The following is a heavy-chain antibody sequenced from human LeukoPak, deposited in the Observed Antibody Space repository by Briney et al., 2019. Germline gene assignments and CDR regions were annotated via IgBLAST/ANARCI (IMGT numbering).Heavy chain of an antibody. J-gene: IGHJ4*02. Sequence: SETLSLTCTVSGGSISSSSYYWGWIRQPPGKGLEWIGSIYYSGSTYYNPSLKSRVTISVDTSKNQFSLKLSSVTAADTAVYYCARYSNYYDSSGYRTGSDYWGQGTLVTVSS. V-gene: IGHV4-39*01. CDR2: IYYSGST. CDR1: GGSISSSSYY. D-gene: IGHD3-22*01. CDR3: ARYSNYYDSSGYRTGSDY.